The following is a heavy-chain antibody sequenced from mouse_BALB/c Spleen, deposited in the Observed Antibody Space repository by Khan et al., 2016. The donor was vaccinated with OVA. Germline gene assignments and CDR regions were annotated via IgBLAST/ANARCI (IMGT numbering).Heavy chain of an antibody. Sequence: QIQLVQSGPELKKPGETVKISCKASGYTFTNYGMNWVKQAPGQGLKWMGWINTYTGEPTYADDFKGRSAFSLETSASTAYLQLKNLKSEDTATYFCARSNSYWYFDVWGAGTTVTVSS. CDR1: GYTFTNYG. D-gene: IGHD4-1*02. CDR2: INTYTGEP. CDR3: ARSNSYWYFDV. V-gene: IGHV9-3-1*01. J-gene: IGHJ1*01.